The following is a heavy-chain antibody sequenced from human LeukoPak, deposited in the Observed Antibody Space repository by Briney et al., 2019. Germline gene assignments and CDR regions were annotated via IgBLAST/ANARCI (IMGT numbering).Heavy chain of an antibody. CDR2: INHSGST. CDR1: GGSFSGYY. D-gene: IGHD6-19*01. Sequence: SGTLSLTCAVYGGSFSGYYWSWIRQPPGKGLEWIGEINHSGSTNYNPSLKSRVAISVDTSKNQFSLKLSSVTAADTAVYYCARGSGWSYYYYGMDVWGQGTTVTVSS. V-gene: IGHV4-34*01. J-gene: IGHJ6*02. CDR3: ARGSGWSYYYYGMDV.